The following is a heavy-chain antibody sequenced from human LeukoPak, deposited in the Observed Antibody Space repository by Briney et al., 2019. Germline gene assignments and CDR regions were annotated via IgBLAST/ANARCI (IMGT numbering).Heavy chain of an antibody. V-gene: IGHV1-2*02. D-gene: IGHD3-3*01. Sequence: AASVKVSCKASGYTFTGYYMHWVRQAPGQGLEWMGWINPNSGGTNYAQKFQGRVTMTRDTSISTAYMELRSLRSDDTAVYYCARIPNRNTYYDFWSGDFDPWGQGTLVTVSS. J-gene: IGHJ5*02. CDR2: INPNSGGT. CDR1: GYTFTGYY. CDR3: ARIPNRNTYYDFWSGDFDP.